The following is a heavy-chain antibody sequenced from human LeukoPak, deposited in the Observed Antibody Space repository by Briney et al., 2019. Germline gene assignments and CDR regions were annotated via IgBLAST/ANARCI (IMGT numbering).Heavy chain of an antibody. D-gene: IGHD3-10*01. CDR1: GGSISSSTYY. J-gene: IGHJ4*02. CDR2: IYYSGSA. CDR3: ARDSFITMVRGGFDY. Sequence: SETLSLTCTVSGGSISSSTYYWGWIRQPPGKGLEWIGTIYYSGSAYYNPSLKSRVTISVDTSKNQFSLKLSSVTAADTAVYYCARDSFITMVRGGFDYWGQGTLVTVSS. V-gene: IGHV4-39*07.